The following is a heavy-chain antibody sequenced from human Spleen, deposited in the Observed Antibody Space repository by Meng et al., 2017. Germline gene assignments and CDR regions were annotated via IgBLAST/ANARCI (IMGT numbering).Heavy chain of an antibody. Sequence: QVQLVESGGGLVKPGGSLRLSCAASGFTFSDYYMSWIRQAPGKGLEWISTIAAADDTAYYADSVKGRFTISRDNSKNTLYLQMDSLRADDTAIFYCARLYSSSEGRHWGQGALVTVSS. J-gene: IGHJ4*02. V-gene: IGHV3-11*01. CDR1: GFTFSDYY. CDR2: IAAADDTA. D-gene: IGHD6-6*01. CDR3: ARLYSSSEGRH.